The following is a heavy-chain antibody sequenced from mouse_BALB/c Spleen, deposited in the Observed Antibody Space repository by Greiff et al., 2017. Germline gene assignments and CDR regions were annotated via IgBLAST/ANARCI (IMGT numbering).Heavy chain of an antibody. D-gene: IGHD2-14*01. CDR3: ARGAYYRYDPFAY. Sequence: VQLQQSGAELVRPGALVKLSCKASGFNIKDYYMHWVKQRPEQGLEWIGWIDPENGNTIYDPKFEGKASITADTSSNTAYLQLSSLTSEDTAVYYCARGAYYRYDPFAYWGQGTLVTVSA. J-gene: IGHJ3*01. CDR1: GFNIKDYY. V-gene: IGHV14-1*02. CDR2: IDPENGNT.